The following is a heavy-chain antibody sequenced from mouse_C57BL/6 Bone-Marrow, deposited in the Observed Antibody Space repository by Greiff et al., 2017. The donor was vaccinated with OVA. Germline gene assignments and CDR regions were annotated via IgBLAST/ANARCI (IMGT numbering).Heavy chain of an antibody. CDR2: IYPGDGDT. Sequence: VQLQESGPELVKPGASVKISCKASGYAFSSSWMNWVKQRPGKGLEWIGRIYPGDGDTNYNGKFKGKATLTADKSSSTAYMQLSSLTSEDSAVYFCARDLEGYWGQGTTLTVSS. V-gene: IGHV1-82*01. CDR3: ARDLEGY. CDR1: GYAFSSSW. J-gene: IGHJ2*01.